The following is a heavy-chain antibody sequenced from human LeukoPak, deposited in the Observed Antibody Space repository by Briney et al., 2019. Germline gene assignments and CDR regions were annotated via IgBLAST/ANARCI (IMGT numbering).Heavy chain of an antibody. CDR1: GGTFSSYG. J-gene: IGHJ4*02. Sequence: SVKVSCKASGGTFSSYGISWVRQAPGQGLERMGRIIPILGITSYAQKFQGRVTITADKSTTTAYMELGSLRSEETAVYFCARGFESSTSYVSDFDFWGQGTLVTVSS. D-gene: IGHD3-16*01. CDR3: ARGFESSTSYVSDFDF. CDR2: IIPILGIT. V-gene: IGHV1-69*04.